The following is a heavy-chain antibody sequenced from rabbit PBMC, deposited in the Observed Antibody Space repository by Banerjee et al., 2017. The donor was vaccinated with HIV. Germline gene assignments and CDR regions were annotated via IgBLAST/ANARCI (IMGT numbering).Heavy chain of an antibody. V-gene: IGHV1S43*01. D-gene: IGHD4-1*01. J-gene: IGHJ4*01. CDR1: GFSFSSGYD. CDR2: IYTVSGST. Sequence: QEQLEESGGGLVKPGASLTLTCKASGFSFSSGYDMCWVRQAPGKGLELIACIYTVSGSTYYASWVNGRFTISRSTSLYTVTLQLNSLTAADTATYFCARDLAGVIGWNFDLWGQGTLVTVS. CDR3: ARDLAGVIGWNFDL.